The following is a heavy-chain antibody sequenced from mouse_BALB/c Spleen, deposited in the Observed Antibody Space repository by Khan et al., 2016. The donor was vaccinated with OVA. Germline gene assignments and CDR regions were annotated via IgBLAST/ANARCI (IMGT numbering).Heavy chain of an antibody. Sequence: DLVKPGASVKLSCKASGYTFTSYWINWIKQRPGQGLEWIGRIAPGSGSTSYNEMFTDKTTLTVVTSSSTAYIQLISLSSEDSAVYFCARSNYYGRGLYAMDYWGQGTSVAFSS. D-gene: IGHD1-1*01. V-gene: IGHV1S41*01. CDR1: GYTFTSYW. J-gene: IGHJ4*01. CDR2: IAPGSGST. CDR3: ARSNYYGRGLYAMDY.